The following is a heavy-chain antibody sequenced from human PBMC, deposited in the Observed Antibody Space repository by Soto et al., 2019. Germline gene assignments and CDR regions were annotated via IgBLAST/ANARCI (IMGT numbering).Heavy chain of an antibody. Sequence: QVQLQESGPGLVKPSETLSLTCTVSGGSISSYYGSWIRQPAGKGLEWIGRIYTSGSTNYNPSLKSRVTISVDTSKNQFSLKLSSVTAADTAVYYCARDTIAARQHWYFDLWGRGTLVTVSS. J-gene: IGHJ2*01. V-gene: IGHV4-4*07. CDR2: IYTSGST. CDR3: ARDTIAARQHWYFDL. D-gene: IGHD6-6*01. CDR1: GGSISSYY.